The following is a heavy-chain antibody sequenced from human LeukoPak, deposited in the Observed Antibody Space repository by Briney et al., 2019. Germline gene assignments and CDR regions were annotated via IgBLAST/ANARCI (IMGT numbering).Heavy chain of an antibody. CDR3: ARADLIAAAGLDY. J-gene: IGHJ4*02. CDR2: ISYDGSNK. V-gene: IGHV3-30*04. CDR1: GFTFSSYA. D-gene: IGHD6-13*01. Sequence: GGSLRLSCAASGFTFSSYAMHWIRQAPGKGLEWVAVISYDGSNKYYADSVKGQFTISRDNSKNTLYLQMNSLRAEDTAVYYCARADLIAAAGLDYWGQGTLVTVSS.